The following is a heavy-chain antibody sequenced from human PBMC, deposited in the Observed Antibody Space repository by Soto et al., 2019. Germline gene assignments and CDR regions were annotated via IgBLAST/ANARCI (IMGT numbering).Heavy chain of an antibody. CDR2: IYYSGST. J-gene: IGHJ4*02. D-gene: IGHD4-4*01. V-gene: IGHV4-31*03. CDR3: AREVDYSNYGDY. Sequence: SPTLSLTCTVSGGSISSGGYYWSWIRQHPGKGLEWIGYIYYSGSTYYNPSLKSRVTISVDTSKNQFSLKLSSVTAADTAVYYCAREVDYSNYGDYWGQGTLVTVSS. CDR1: GGSISSGGYY.